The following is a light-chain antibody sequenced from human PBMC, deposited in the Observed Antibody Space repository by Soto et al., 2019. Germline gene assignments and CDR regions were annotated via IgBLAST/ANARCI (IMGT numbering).Light chain of an antibody. CDR1: QSISSW. CDR2: KAS. J-gene: IGKJ1*01. V-gene: IGKV1-5*03. CDR3: QQYSSYSRT. Sequence: DIQMTQSPSTLSASVGDRVTITCRASQSISSWLAWYQQKPGKAPNLLIYKASSLESGVPSRFSGSGSGTEFTITINSLQPDDSATYYCQQYSSYSRTFGQGTKVEIK.